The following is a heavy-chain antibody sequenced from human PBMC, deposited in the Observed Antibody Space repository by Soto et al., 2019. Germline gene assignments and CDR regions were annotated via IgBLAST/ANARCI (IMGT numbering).Heavy chain of an antibody. Sequence: EVQLVESGGGLVQPGGSLRLSCAASGFAFSSYWIHWVRQAPGEGLVWVSRIKGDVITTNYADSVKGRFTISRDNAKKTVFMQMNSLRAEDTAVYFCARGAFGAYYLDSWGQGTLVTVSS. CDR3: ARGAFGAYYLDS. CDR2: IKGDVITT. J-gene: IGHJ5*01. V-gene: IGHV3-74*01. D-gene: IGHD3-3*01. CDR1: GFAFSSYW.